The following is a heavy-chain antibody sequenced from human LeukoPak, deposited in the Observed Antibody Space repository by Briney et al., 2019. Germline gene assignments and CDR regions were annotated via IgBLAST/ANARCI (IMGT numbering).Heavy chain of an antibody. CDR2: ISGSGGST. J-gene: IGHJ4*02. D-gene: IGHD2-21*02. Sequence: GGSLRLSCAASGFTFSSYAMSWVRQAPGKGLEWVSAISGSGGSTYYADSVKGRFTISRDNSKNTLYLQMNSLRAEDTAVYYCVREDTPATANYWGQGTLVTISS. CDR1: GFTFSSYA. V-gene: IGHV3-23*01. CDR3: VREDTPATANY.